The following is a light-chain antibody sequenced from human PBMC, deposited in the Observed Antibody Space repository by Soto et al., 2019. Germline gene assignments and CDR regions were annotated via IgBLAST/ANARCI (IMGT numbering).Light chain of an antibody. Sequence: DIVMTQSPDSLAVSLGERATINCKSSQSVSYSSNNKNNLAWYQQKPGQPPKLLIYWASTRESGVPDRFSGSGSGTDFTLTISGLQAEDVAVYYCQQYYSTPYTFGQGTKLEIK. V-gene: IGKV4-1*01. CDR2: WAS. J-gene: IGKJ2*01. CDR3: QQYYSTPYT. CDR1: QSVSYSSNNKNN.